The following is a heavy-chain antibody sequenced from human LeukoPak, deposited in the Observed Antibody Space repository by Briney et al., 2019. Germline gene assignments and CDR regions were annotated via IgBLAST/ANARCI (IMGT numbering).Heavy chain of an antibody. CDR1: GYSIRNGYN. Sequence: SETLSLTCTVSGYSIRNGYNWGWIRLFPGRGLEWLGSIYQSGSTYYNPSLKSRVTLSIDTSKNQFSLKLTSVTAADTAVYYCTRGSIAYYYMDVWGKGTTVTISS. CDR2: IYQSGST. D-gene: IGHD3-22*01. J-gene: IGHJ6*03. V-gene: IGHV4-38-2*02. CDR3: TRGSIAYYYMDV.